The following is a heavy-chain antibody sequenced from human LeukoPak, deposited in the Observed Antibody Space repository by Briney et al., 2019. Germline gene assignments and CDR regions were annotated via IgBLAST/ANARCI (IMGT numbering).Heavy chain of an antibody. D-gene: IGHD4-11*01. Sequence: SGRSLRLSCAAAGFIFNYYGMHWVRQAPGKGLEWVAVIWSDGTNQYYADSVKGRFTISRDDSGNTVYLQMNSLRPEDTGIYYCARDAQRGFDYSNSLEYWGQGTPVTVST. J-gene: IGHJ4*02. CDR1: GFIFNYYG. CDR3: ARDAQRGFDYSNSLEY. CDR2: IWSDGTNQ. V-gene: IGHV3-33*01.